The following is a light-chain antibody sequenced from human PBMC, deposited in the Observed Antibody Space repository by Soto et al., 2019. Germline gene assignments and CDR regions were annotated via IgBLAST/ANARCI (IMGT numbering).Light chain of an antibody. CDR2: TNN. J-gene: IGLJ2*01. Sequence: QSVLTQPPSASGTPGQRVSISCSGSRSNRGSNTVNWYQQYPGRAPKILIYTNNERPSGVPARFSGPKSGPSASLAISGLQSEDEADYYCSSWDDSLSGHVVFGGGTKLTVL. CDR1: RSNRGSNT. V-gene: IGLV1-44*01. CDR3: SSWDDSLSGHVV.